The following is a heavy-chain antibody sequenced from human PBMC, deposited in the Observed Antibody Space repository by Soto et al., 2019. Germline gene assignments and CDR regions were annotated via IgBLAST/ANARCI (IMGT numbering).Heavy chain of an antibody. CDR1: GYTFTSYG. J-gene: IGHJ6*02. D-gene: IGHD6-13*01. Sequence: QVQLVQSGAEVKKPGASVKVSCKASGYTFTSYGISWVRQAPGQGLEWMGWISAYNGNTNYAQKLQGRVTMTTDTSTSTAYMGLRSLRSDDTAVYYCAREWQQLVGSLDYYYGMDVWGQGTTVTVSS. CDR3: AREWQQLVGSLDYYYGMDV. V-gene: IGHV1-18*01. CDR2: ISAYNGNT.